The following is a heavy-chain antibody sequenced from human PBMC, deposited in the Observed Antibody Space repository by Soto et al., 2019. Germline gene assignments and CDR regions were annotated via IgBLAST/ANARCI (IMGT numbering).Heavy chain of an antibody. CDR3: ARDKAGNTLKYYFGMDV. Sequence: PSETLSLTCTVSGGSISGYFWSWIRQPPGKGLEWIGYTHYSGSSNYNPSLKTRVTISVDTSKNQFSLKLISVTSADTALYFCARDKAGNTLKYYFGMDVWGQGTTVTVSS. J-gene: IGHJ6*02. V-gene: IGHV4-59*01. CDR2: THYSGSS. CDR1: GGSISGYF.